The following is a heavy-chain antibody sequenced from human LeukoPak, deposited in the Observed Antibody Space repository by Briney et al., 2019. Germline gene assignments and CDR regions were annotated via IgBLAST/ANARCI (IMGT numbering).Heavy chain of an antibody. J-gene: IGHJ3*02. Sequence: ASVKVSCKVSGYSLIELSMHWVRQAPGKGLEWMGGFDPEDGETIYAQKFQGRVTMTEDTSTDTAYMELSSLRSEDTAVYYCATIWACYLDAFDIWGQGTMVTVSS. V-gene: IGHV1-24*01. CDR2: FDPEDGET. D-gene: IGHD3-16*01. CDR1: GYSLIELS. CDR3: ATIWACYLDAFDI.